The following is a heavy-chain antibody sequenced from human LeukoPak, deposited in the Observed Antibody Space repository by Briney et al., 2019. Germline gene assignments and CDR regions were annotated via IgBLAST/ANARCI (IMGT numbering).Heavy chain of an antibody. V-gene: IGHV3-23*01. CDR1: GFTFSGYA. D-gene: IGHD2-15*01. CDR2: ISGSGGST. J-gene: IGHJ3*02. Sequence: GGSLSLSCAAAGFTFSGYAMSWVRQDPGKGRELGSAISGSGGSTYYADSVKRRFPISRYNSKTTLYLQMNSLRAEDTAVYYCEQVVSWDAFDIWGQGTMVTVSS. CDR3: EQVVSWDAFDI.